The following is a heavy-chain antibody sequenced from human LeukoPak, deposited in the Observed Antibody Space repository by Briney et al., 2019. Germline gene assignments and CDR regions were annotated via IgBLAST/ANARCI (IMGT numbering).Heavy chain of an antibody. Sequence: GGSLRLSCAASGFTLSNFAMSWVRQVPGKGLEWVSGISGSGGSTYYADSVKGRFTISRDNSKNTLYLQMNGLRAEDTAVYYCAKAWLDPFDYWGQGTLVTVSS. J-gene: IGHJ4*02. CDR3: AKAWLDPFDY. V-gene: IGHV3-23*01. D-gene: IGHD6-19*01. CDR1: GFTLSNFA. CDR2: ISGSGGST.